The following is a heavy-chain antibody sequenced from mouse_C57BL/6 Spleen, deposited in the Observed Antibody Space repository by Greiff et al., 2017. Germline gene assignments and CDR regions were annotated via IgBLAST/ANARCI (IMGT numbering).Heavy chain of an antibody. V-gene: IGHV1-74*01. CDR1: GYTFTSYW. CDR3: AICYGYDGYAMDY. D-gene: IGHD2-2*01. Sequence: VKLQQPGAELVKPGASVKVSCKASGYTFTSYWMHWVKQRPGQGLEWIGRIHPSDSDTNYNQKFKGKATLTVDKSSSTAYMQLSSLTSEDSAVYDCAICYGYDGYAMDYWGQGTSVTVSS. J-gene: IGHJ4*01. CDR2: IHPSDSDT.